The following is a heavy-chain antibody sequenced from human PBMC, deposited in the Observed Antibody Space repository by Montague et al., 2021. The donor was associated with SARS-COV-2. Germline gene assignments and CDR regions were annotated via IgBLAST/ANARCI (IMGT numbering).Heavy chain of an antibody. CDR2: ICYSRSS. D-gene: IGHD3-22*01. V-gene: IGHV4-39*01. Sequence: SETLSLTCTVSGGSISSSSYYWGWIRQPPGKGLVWIVSICYSRSSYYNPSLKSRVTISVYTSKNKFSLTLSSVAAADAAVYYCARKEYYYGSSGYGRLDWLDPWGQGTLVTVSS. J-gene: IGHJ5*02. CDR1: GGSISSSSYY. CDR3: ARKEYYYGSSGYGRLDWLDP.